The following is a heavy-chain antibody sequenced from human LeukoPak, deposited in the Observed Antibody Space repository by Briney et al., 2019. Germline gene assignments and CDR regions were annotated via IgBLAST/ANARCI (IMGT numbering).Heavy chain of an antibody. CDR1: GFTFSSYA. D-gene: IGHD3-10*01. V-gene: IGHV3-30*04. Sequence: GGSLRLSCAASGFTFSSYAMHWVRQAPGKGLEWVAVISYDGSNKYYADSLKGRFTISRDYAKNSLYLQMNSLRAEDTAVYYCARTGTRGAIRGYYMDVWGKGTTVTISS. CDR2: ISYDGSNK. J-gene: IGHJ6*03. CDR3: ARTGTRGAIRGYYMDV.